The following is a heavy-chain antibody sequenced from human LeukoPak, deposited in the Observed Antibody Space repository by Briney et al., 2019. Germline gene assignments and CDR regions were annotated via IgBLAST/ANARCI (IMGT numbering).Heavy chain of an antibody. Sequence: PGRSLRLSCAASGFSFSSYWMHSVRQAPGKGLVWVSRINSDGSSTTYAASVKGRFTIYRDSAKNTPYLQMNSLRAEDTAVYYCANHPYGDNPYWGQGTLVTVSS. D-gene: IGHD4-17*01. J-gene: IGHJ4*02. CDR1: GFSFSSYW. CDR2: INSDGSST. CDR3: ANHPYGDNPY. V-gene: IGHV3-74*01.